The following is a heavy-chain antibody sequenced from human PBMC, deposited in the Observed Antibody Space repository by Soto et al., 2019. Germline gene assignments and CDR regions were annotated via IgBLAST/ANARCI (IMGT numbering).Heavy chain of an antibody. J-gene: IGHJ4*02. D-gene: IGHD1-1*01. CDR1: GGSVSSNKNY. Sequence: SETLSLTCTVSGGSVSSNKNYWSWIRQPQGKGLEWIGHIHYSGSTRYNPSLKSRVTISVDTSENQFSLKLSSVTAADTAVYYCARRYGYSFDYWGQGTLVTVSS. CDR2: IHYSGST. CDR3: ARRYGYSFDY. V-gene: IGHV4-61*01.